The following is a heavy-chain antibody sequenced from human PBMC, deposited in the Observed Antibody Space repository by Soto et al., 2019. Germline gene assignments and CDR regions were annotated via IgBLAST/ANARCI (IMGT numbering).Heavy chain of an antibody. J-gene: IGHJ6*02. D-gene: IGHD3-10*01. CDR3: ARGAITMVRGVIIYYYYYGMDV. CDR2: INHSGST. CDR1: GGSFSGYY. Sequence: PSETLSLTCAVYGGSFSGYYWSWIRQPPGKGLEWIGEINHSGSTNYNPSLKSRVTISVDTSKNQFSLKLSSVTAADTAVYYCARGAITMVRGVIIYYYYYGMDVWGQGTTVT. V-gene: IGHV4-34*01.